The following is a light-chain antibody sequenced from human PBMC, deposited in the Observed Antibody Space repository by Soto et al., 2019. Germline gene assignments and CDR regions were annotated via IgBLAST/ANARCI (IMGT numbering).Light chain of an antibody. J-gene: IGKJ2*01. CDR1: QSVSTSY. CDR3: QQYAMSPYT. CDR2: GAS. Sequence: EVLLTQSPGTLSLSPGERATLSCRASQSVSTSYLVGYQQKAGQAPRLLIYGASNRATGIPDRFSGSGSGADFTLTISRLEPEDFAVYYCQQYAMSPYTFGQGTKLDIK. V-gene: IGKV3-20*01.